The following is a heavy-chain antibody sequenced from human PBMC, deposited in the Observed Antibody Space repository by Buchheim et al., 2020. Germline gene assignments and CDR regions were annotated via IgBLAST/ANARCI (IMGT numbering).Heavy chain of an antibody. CDR2: IYPGDSDT. D-gene: IGHD3-22*01. J-gene: IGHJ4*02. CDR3: ARGPDYYYDSSGYFNYQDY. CDR1: GYSFTSYW. Sequence: EVQLVQSGAEVKKPGESLKISCKGSGYSFTSYWIGWVRQMPGKGLEWMGIIYPGDSDTRYSPSFQGQVTISADQSISTAHLQWSSLKASGTAMYYCARGPDYYYDSSGYFNYQDYWGKGTL. V-gene: IGHV5-51*01.